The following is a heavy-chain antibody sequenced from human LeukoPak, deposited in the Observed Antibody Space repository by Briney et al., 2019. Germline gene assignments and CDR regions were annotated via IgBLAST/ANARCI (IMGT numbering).Heavy chain of an antibody. CDR3: VKGRSAYYGSGSDH. CDR2: ISWNSGNI. V-gene: IGHV3-9*03. Sequence: GGSLRLSCAASGFTFDDYAMHWVRQAPGKGLEWVSGISWNSGNIGYADSVKGRFTISRDNAKNSLYLQMNSLRAEDMALYYCVKGRSAYYGSGSDHWGQGTLVTVSS. D-gene: IGHD3-10*01. CDR1: GFTFDDYA. J-gene: IGHJ4*02.